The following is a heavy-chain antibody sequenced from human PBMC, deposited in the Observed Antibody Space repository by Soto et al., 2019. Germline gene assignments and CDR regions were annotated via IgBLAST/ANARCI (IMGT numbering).Heavy chain of an antibody. CDR3: ARAKRDKHWDFWSGYSDV. Sequence: GASVKVSCKASGGTFSSYAISWVRQAPGQGLEWMGGIIPIFGTANYAQKFQGRVTITADKSTSTAYMELSSLRSEDTAVYYCARAKRDKHWDFWSGYSDVWGQGTTVTFSS. D-gene: IGHD3-3*01. CDR1: GGTFSSYA. CDR2: IIPIFGTA. J-gene: IGHJ6*02. V-gene: IGHV1-69*06.